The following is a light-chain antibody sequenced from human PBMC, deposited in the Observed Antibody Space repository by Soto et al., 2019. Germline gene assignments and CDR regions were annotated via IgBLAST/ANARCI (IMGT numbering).Light chain of an antibody. Sequence: DIQMTQSPSTLSASVGDRVTVTCRASQSISTSLAWYQQKPGKAPKLLIYKASSLESGVPSRFSGSGSVTEFTLTISSLQPDDFATYYCQQYNSYSGYTFGQGTKLEIK. J-gene: IGKJ2*01. CDR3: QQYNSYSGYT. CDR1: QSISTS. CDR2: KAS. V-gene: IGKV1-5*03.